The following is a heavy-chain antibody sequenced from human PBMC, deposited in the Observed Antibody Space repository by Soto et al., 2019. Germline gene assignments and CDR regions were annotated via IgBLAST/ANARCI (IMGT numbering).Heavy chain of an antibody. V-gene: IGHV4-34*01. J-gene: IGHJ4*02. D-gene: IGHD3-9*01. CDR1: GGSFSGYY. CDR2: INDSGST. Sequence: SETLSLTCAVYGGSFSGYYWSWIRQTPGKGLEWIGEINDSGSTNHNPSLQTRVTISLDKSKSQFSPKLNSVTAADSAVYFCARLEGLATISYYFDFWGPGALVTVSS. CDR3: ARLEGLATISYYFDF.